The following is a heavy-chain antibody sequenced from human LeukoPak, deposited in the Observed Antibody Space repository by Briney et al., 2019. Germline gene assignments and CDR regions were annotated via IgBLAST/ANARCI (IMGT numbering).Heavy chain of an antibody. V-gene: IGHV4-34*01. CDR2: INHSGST. D-gene: IGHD5-12*01. CDR3: ARGGRGSHYYYYMDV. CDR1: GGSFSGYY. J-gene: IGHJ6*03. Sequence: SETLSLTCAVYGGSFSGYYWSWIRQPPGKGLEWIGEINHSGSTNYNPSLKSRVTISVDTSKNQLSLKLSSVTAADTAVYYCARGGRGSHYYYYMDVWGKGTTVTVSS.